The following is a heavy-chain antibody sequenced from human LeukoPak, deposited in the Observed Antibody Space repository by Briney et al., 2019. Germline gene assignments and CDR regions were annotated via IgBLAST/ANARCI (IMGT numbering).Heavy chain of an antibody. Sequence: SETLPLTCTVSGGSISSYYWSWIRQPPGKGLEWIGYIYYSGSTNYNPSLKSRVTISVDTSKNQFSLKLSSVTAADTAVYYCARGIWGYSSGPNDYWGQGTLVTVSS. D-gene: IGHD6-19*01. CDR3: ARGIWGYSSGPNDY. V-gene: IGHV4-59*01. CDR2: IYYSGST. J-gene: IGHJ4*02. CDR1: GGSISSYY.